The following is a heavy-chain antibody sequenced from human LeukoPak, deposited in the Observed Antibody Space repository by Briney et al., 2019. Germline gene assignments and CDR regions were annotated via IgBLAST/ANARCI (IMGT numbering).Heavy chain of an antibody. J-gene: IGHJ5*02. CDR2: INHSGST. Sequence: TETLSPSSAVYGGSFSGYYWSWIRQPPGKGLEWIGEINHSGSTNYNPSLKSRVTISVDTSKNQFSLKLSSVTAADTAVYYCARGLYSSSSGDWFDPWGQGTLVTVSS. V-gene: IGHV4-34*01. CDR3: ARGLYSSSSGDWFDP. CDR1: GGSFSGYY. D-gene: IGHD6-6*01.